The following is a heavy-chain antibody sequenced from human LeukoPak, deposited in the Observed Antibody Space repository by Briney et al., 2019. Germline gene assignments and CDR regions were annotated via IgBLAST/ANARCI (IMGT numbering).Heavy chain of an antibody. J-gene: IGHJ4*02. D-gene: IGHD2-15*01. CDR1: GGSISSYY. CDR2: IYYSGST. Sequence: SETLSLTCTVSGGSISSYYWSWIRQPPGKGLEWIGYIYYSGSTNYNPSLKSRVTISVDTSKNQFSLKLSSVTAADTAVYYCAREVYCSGGSCTRLDYWGQGTLVTVSS. V-gene: IGHV4-59*12. CDR3: AREVYCSGGSCTRLDY.